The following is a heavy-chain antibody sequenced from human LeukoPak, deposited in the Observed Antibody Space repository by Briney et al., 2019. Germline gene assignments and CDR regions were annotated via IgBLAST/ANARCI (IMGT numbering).Heavy chain of an antibody. Sequence: GASVKVSCKASEGTLSSYTISWVRQAPGQGLEWMGRIIPILGIANYAQKFQGRVTITADKSTSTAYMELSSLRSEDTAVYYCARVGESGSSWYGGPFDIWGQGTMVTVSS. CDR1: EGTLSSYT. D-gene: IGHD6-13*01. CDR2: IIPILGIA. CDR3: ARVGESGSSWYGGPFDI. V-gene: IGHV1-69*02. J-gene: IGHJ3*02.